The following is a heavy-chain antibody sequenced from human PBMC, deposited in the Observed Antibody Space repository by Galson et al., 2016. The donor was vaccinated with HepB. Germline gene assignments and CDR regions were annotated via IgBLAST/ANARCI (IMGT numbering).Heavy chain of an antibody. V-gene: IGHV4-59*01. J-gene: IGHJ6*02. CDR2: INYIGTT. CDR3: ARGPADYYDRSAYKYYDYYYGMDV. CDR1: GGSINTYY. D-gene: IGHD3-22*01. Sequence: SETLSLTCTVSGGSINTYYWSWIRQPPGKGLEWVGYINYIGTTNYSPSLKSRVSLSVDTSKNQFSLKLTSVTAADTAVDYCARGPADYYDRSAYKYYDYYYGMDVWGQGTTVTVSS.